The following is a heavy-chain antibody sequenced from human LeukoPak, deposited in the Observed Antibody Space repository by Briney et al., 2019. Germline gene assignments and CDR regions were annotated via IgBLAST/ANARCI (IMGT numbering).Heavy chain of an antibody. V-gene: IGHV4-38-2*02. J-gene: IGHJ4*02. CDR2: IYHSGST. CDR1: GYSISSGYY. Sequence: SETLSLTCTVSGYSISSGYYWGWIRQPPGKGLEWIGSIYHSGSTYYNPSLKSRVTISVDTSKNQFSLKLSSVTAADTAVYYCAREDSSKWHGFENWGQGTLVTVSS. CDR3: AREDSSKWHGFEN. D-gene: IGHD6-19*01.